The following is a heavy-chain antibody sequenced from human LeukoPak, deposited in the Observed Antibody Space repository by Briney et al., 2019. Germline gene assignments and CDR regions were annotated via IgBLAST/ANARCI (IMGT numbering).Heavy chain of an antibody. Sequence: ASAKVSCKASGYTFTGYYMHWVRQAPGQGLEWMGWINPNSGGTNYAQKFQGWVTMTRDTSISTAYMELSRLRSDDTAVYYCARAAHDYGDYGKYDYWGQGTLVTVSS. CDR2: INPNSGGT. J-gene: IGHJ4*02. D-gene: IGHD4-17*01. CDR3: ARAAHDYGDYGKYDY. CDR1: GYTFTGYY. V-gene: IGHV1-2*04.